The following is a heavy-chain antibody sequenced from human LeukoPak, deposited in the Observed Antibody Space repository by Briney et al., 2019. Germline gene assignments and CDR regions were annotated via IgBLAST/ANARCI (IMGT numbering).Heavy chain of an antibody. Sequence: PSETLSLTCTVSGGSISSSSYYWGWIRQPPGKGLEWIGSIYYSGSTYYNPSLKSRVTISVDTSKNQFSLKLSSVTAADTAVYYCARLGATIGAHFDYWGQGTLVTVSS. CDR3: ARLGATIGAHFDY. D-gene: IGHD1-26*01. CDR2: IYYSGST. J-gene: IGHJ4*02. V-gene: IGHV4-39*01. CDR1: GGSISSSSYY.